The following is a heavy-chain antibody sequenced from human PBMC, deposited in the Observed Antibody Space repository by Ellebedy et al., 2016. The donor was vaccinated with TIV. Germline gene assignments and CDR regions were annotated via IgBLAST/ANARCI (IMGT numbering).Heavy chain of an antibody. D-gene: IGHD4-17*01. J-gene: IGHJ4*02. Sequence: GESLKISCAASGFTFSSYGMHWVRKAPGKGLEWVAVIWYDGSNKYYADSVKGRFTISRDNSKNTLYLQMNSLRAEDTAVYYCARDSAVTPSYFDYWGQGTLVTVSS. CDR2: IWYDGSNK. CDR3: ARDSAVTPSYFDY. CDR1: GFTFSSYG. V-gene: IGHV3-33*01.